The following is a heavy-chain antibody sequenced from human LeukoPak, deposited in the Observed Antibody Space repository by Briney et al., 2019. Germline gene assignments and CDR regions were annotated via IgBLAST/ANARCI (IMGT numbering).Heavy chain of an antibody. D-gene: IGHD3-3*01. CDR1: GFIFSSYA. CDR2: ISSNGGST. Sequence: GGSLRLSCAASGFIFSSYAMHWVRQAPGKGLEYVSAISSNGGSTYYANSVKGRFTISRDNSKNTLYLQMGSLRAEDMAVYYCARPRGDFWSGYYYWGQGTLVTVSS. V-gene: IGHV3-64*01. J-gene: IGHJ4*02. CDR3: ARPRGDFWSGYYY.